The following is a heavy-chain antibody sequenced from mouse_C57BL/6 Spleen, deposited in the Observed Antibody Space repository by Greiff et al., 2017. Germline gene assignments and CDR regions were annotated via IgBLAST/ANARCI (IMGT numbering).Heavy chain of an antibody. J-gene: IGHJ2*01. D-gene: IGHD1-1*01. CDR1: GYTFTSYW. CDR3: ARSLYYGSSRDY. V-gene: IGHV1-55*01. CDR2: IYPGSGST. Sequence: VKLQQPGAELVKPGASVKMSCKASGYTFTSYWITWVKQRPGQGLEWIGDIYPGSGSTNYNEKFKSKATLTVDTSSSTAYMQLSSLTSEDSAVYYCARSLYYGSSRDYWGQGTTLTVSS.